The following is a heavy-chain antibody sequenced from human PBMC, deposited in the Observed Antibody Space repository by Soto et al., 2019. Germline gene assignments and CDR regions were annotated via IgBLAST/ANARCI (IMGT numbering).Heavy chain of an antibody. V-gene: IGHV3-30*03. Sequence: QVQLVESGGGVVQPGRSLRLSCAASGFTFSSYGMHWVRQAPGKGLEWVAVISYDGSNKYDADSVKGRFTISRDNSKNTLYLQLISLRAEDTAVYYCARGAVDTAMFFDYCGRGSLVTVSS. D-gene: IGHD5-18*01. CDR1: GFTFSSYG. J-gene: IGHJ4*02. CDR3: ARGAVDTAMFFDY. CDR2: ISYDGSNK.